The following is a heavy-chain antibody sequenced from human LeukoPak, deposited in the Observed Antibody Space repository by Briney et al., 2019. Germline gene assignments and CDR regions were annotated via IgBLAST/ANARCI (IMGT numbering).Heavy chain of an antibody. CDR3: GKGSSTSGCPDY. V-gene: IGHV3-30*02. CDR2: IRYDGSIK. D-gene: IGHD6-19*01. Sequence: GGSLRLSCAASGFTFNSYGMHWVRQAPGKGLDWVAFIRYDGSIKHYADSVKGRFTISRDNSKNTVSLQMNSLRPEDRAVYYCGKGSSTSGCPDYWGQGTLVTVPS. J-gene: IGHJ4*02. CDR1: GFTFNSYG.